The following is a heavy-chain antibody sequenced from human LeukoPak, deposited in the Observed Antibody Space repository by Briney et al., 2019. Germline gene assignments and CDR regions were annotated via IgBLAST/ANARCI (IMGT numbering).Heavy chain of an antibody. V-gene: IGHV4-4*07. CDR3: VGDYGDYVGYYFDY. CDR2: IYTSGST. J-gene: IGHJ4*02. Sequence: SETLSLTCTVSGGSISSYYWSWIRQPAGKGLEWIGRIYTSGSTNYNPSLKGRVTMSVDTSKNQFSLKLSSVTAADTAVYYCVGDYGDYVGYYFDYWGQGTLVTVSS. CDR1: GGSISSYY. D-gene: IGHD4-17*01.